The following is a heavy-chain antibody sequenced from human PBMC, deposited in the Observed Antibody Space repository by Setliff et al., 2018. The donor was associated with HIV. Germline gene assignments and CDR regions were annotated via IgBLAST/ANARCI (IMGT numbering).Heavy chain of an antibody. CDR2: IYSSGRT. D-gene: IGHD3-10*01. Sequence: SETLSLTCTVSGGSISNYYWSWIRQPAEKGLEWIGRIYSSGRTNYNPSLKSRVTISVDRSQNQFSLRLRSVTATDTAVYYCARHLWFYYVAESYGYFDYWGQGSLVTVSS. J-gene: IGHJ4*02. V-gene: IGHV4-4*07. CDR1: GGSISNYY. CDR3: ARHLWFYYVAESYGYFDY.